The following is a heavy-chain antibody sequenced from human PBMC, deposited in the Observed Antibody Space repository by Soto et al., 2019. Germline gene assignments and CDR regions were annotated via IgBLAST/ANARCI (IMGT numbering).Heavy chain of an antibody. CDR2: IYYSGST. Sequence: VSLTCTFSGGSISSGGYYWSWIRQHPGKGLEWIGYIYYSGSTYYNPSLKSRVTISVDTSKNQFSLKLSSVTAADTAVYYCARSPSHPEMDTSRFDYWGQGTMGTVSS. V-gene: IGHV4-31*03. CDR3: ARSPSHPEMDTSRFDY. CDR1: GGSISSGGYY. J-gene: IGHJ4*02. D-gene: IGHD5-18*01.